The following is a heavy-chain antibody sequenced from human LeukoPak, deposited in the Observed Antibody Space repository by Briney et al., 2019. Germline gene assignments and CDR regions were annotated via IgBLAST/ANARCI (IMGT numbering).Heavy chain of an antibody. CDR2: ISAYNGNT. Sequence: GASVKVSCKASGYTFTSYGISWVRQAPGQRLEWMGWISAYNGNTNYAQKLQGRVTMTTDTSTSTAYMELSRLRSDDTAVYYCAREIPDKLITMVRGVEIDYWGQGTLVTVSS. CDR3: AREIPDKLITMVRGVEIDY. J-gene: IGHJ4*02. CDR1: GYTFTSYG. V-gene: IGHV1-18*01. D-gene: IGHD3-10*01.